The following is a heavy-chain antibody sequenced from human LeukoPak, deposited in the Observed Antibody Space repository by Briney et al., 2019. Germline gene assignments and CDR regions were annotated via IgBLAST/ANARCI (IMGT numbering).Heavy chain of an antibody. Sequence: SSETLSLTCTVSGYSISSGYYWGWIRQPPGKGLEWIGSIYHSGSTYYNPSLKSRVTISVDTSKNQFSLKLSSVTAADTAVYYCARDLRDSGSHPPSVSGYWGQGTLVTVSS. V-gene: IGHV4-38-2*02. CDR2: IYHSGST. CDR3: ARDLRDSGSHPPSVSGY. D-gene: IGHD1-26*01. CDR1: GYSISSGYY. J-gene: IGHJ4*02.